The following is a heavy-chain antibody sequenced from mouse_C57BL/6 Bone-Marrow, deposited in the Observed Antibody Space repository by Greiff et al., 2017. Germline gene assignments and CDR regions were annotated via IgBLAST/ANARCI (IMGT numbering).Heavy chain of an antibody. CDR1: GYTFTDYY. D-gene: IGHD3-2*02. CDR3: ARWDTLRHAWFAD. Sequence: QVKLQQSGPELVKPGASVKISCKASGYTFTDYYINWVQQRPGQGLEWIGWIFPGSGSTYYNEKFKGKATLTVDKSSSTAYMLLSSLASEDSAVYFCARWDTLRHAWFADWGKGTLVTVSA. J-gene: IGHJ3*01. V-gene: IGHV1-75*01. CDR2: IFPGSGST.